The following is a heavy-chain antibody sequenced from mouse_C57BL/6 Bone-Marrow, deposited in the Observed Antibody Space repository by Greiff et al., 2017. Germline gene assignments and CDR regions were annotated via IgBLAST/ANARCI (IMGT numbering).Heavy chain of an antibody. D-gene: IGHD1-1*01. J-gene: IGHJ3*01. CDR1: GYAFTNYL. V-gene: IGHV1-54*01. Sequence: VKLMESGAELVRPGTSVKVSCKASGYAFTNYLIEWVKQRPGQGLEWIGVINPGSGGTNYNEKFKGKATLTADKSSSTAYMQLSSLTSEDSAVYFCARDYYGRKTWFAYWGQGTLVTVSA. CDR3: ARDYYGRKTWFAY. CDR2: INPGSGGT.